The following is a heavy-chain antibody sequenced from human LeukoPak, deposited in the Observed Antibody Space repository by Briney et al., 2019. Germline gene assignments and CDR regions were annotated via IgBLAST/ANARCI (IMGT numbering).Heavy chain of an antibody. V-gene: IGHV5-51*01. D-gene: IGHD3-22*01. CDR1: GYSFSSYW. CDR2: IYPGDSDT. CDR3: ARPSYYDSSGYFADAFDI. Sequence: GESLKISCKGSGYSFSSYWIGWVRQMPGKGLEWMGIIYPGDSDTRYSPSFQGQVTISADKSISTAYPQWSSLKASDTAMYYCARPSYYDSSGYFADAFDIWGQGTMVTVSS. J-gene: IGHJ3*02.